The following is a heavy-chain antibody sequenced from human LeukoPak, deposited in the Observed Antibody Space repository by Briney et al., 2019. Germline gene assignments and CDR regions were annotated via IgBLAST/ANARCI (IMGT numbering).Heavy chain of an antibody. CDR2: VTDSGDKV. CDR3: VKGSGSSGYYPLNY. J-gene: IGHJ4*02. CDR1: GFTFSSFA. V-gene: IGHV3-23*01. D-gene: IGHD3-22*01. Sequence: QAGGSLRLSCAASGFTFSSFAMTWVRQAPGKGLERVSAVTDSGDKVFYADSVKGRFTISRDNSKNTLYLQMSSLRVEDTAVYYCVKGSGSSGYYPLNYWGQGTLVTVSS.